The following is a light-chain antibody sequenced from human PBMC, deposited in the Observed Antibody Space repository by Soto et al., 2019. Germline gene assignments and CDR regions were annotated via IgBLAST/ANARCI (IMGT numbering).Light chain of an antibody. CDR1: NSDVGAYSY. CDR3: SSYTAFTTYV. CDR2: DVG. Sequence: QSALTQPASVSGSPGQSITISCTGTNSDVGAYSYVSWYQQYPGKAPKLLIYDVGARPSGISDRFSGSKSGNTASLTISGLQAEDKADYYCSSYTAFTTYVFGSGTKVTVL. J-gene: IGLJ1*01. V-gene: IGLV2-14*03.